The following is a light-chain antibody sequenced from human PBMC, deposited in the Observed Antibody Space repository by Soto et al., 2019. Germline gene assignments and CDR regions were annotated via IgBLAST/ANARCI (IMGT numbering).Light chain of an antibody. J-gene: IGKJ4*02. CDR3: QHYGSSPPLT. Sequence: EFVLTQSPGTLSLSPGERATLSCRASQSVSSTFLAWYQQKPGQPPRLLIYGASTRGTGIPDRFSGSGSGTDCTLTISRLEPGDFAVYYCQHYGSSPPLTFGGGTKVEIK. CDR2: GAS. V-gene: IGKV3-20*01. CDR1: QSVSSTF.